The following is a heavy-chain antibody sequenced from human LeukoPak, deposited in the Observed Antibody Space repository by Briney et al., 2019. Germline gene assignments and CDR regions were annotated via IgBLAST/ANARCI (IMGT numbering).Heavy chain of an antibody. CDR2: ISSSSSYT. D-gene: IGHD3-22*01. J-gene: IGHJ4*02. V-gene: IGHV3-11*03. CDR1: GFTFSDYQ. Sequence: PGGSLRLSCAASGFTFSDYQMSWIRQAPGKGLEWASYISSSSSYTNYADSVKGRFTISRDNAKNSLYLQMNSLRAEDTAVYYCAKAYYDTSGRMGGFDYWGQGTLVTVSS. CDR3: AKAYYDTSGRMGGFDY.